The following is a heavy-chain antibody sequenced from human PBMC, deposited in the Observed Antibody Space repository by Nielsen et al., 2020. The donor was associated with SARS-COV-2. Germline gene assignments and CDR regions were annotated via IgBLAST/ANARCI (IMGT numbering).Heavy chain of an antibody. D-gene: IGHD2-2*01. Sequence: GGSLRLSCAASGFTFSSYEMSWVRQAPGKGLEWISYISKSGTTKYYADSVKGRFTISRDNSKNTLDLQINSLRVEDTAVYYCAKSTRTGTYYGMDVWGQGTTVTVSS. CDR2: ISKSGTTK. V-gene: IGHV3-48*03. CDR3: AKSTRTGTYYGMDV. CDR1: GFTFSSYE. J-gene: IGHJ6*02.